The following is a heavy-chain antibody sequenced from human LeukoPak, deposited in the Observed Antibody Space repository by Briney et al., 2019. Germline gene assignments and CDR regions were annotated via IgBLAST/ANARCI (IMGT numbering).Heavy chain of an antibody. J-gene: IGHJ6*03. Sequence: PSETLSLTCTVSGGSISSSSYYWGWIRQPPGKGLEWIGSIYYSGGTYYNPSLKSRVTISVDTSKNQFSLKLSSVTAADTAVYYCARLGGSYSSSYRLKYYYYYMDVWGKGTTVTISS. CDR2: IYYSGGT. CDR1: GGSISSSSYY. CDR3: ARLGGSYSSSYRLKYYYYYMDV. V-gene: IGHV4-39*01. D-gene: IGHD6-13*01.